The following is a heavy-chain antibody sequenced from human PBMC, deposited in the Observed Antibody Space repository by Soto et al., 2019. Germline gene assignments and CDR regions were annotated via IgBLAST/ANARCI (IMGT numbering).Heavy chain of an antibody. CDR3: ARDGYSRGYNWFDP. CDR1: GGSISSYY. CDR2: IYYSGST. J-gene: IGHJ5*02. D-gene: IGHD6-19*01. Sequence: SETLSLTCTVSGGSISSYYWSWIRQPPGKGLEWIGYIYYSGSTNYNPSLKSRVTISVDTSKNQFSLKLSSVTAADTAVYYCARDGYSRGYNWFDPWGQGTLVTVSS. V-gene: IGHV4-59*01.